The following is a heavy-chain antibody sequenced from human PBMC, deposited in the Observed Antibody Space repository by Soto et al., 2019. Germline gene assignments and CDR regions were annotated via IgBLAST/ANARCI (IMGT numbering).Heavy chain of an antibody. D-gene: IGHD4-17*01. J-gene: IGHJ4*02. Sequence: SEPLSLTGTVSGGSISSYYWSWIRHPPGKGLEWIVYIYYSGSTNYNPSLKSRVTISVDTSKNQFSLKLSSVTAADTAVYYCASWPYLDSDYGGNKVDYWGQGTLVTVSS. V-gene: IGHV4-59*01. CDR2: IYYSGST. CDR3: ASWPYLDSDYGGNKVDY. CDR1: GGSISSYY.